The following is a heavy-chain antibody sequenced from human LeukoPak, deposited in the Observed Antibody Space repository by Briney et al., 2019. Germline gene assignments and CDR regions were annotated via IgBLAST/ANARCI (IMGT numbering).Heavy chain of an antibody. J-gene: IGHJ4*02. CDR3: ATANVNYYDSSGSFRY. D-gene: IGHD3-22*01. Sequence: GGSLRLSCAAPGFTFSSYSMNWVRQAPGKGLEWVSSISSSSSYIYYADSVKGRFTISRDNAKNSLYLQMNSLRAEDTAVYYCATANVNYYDSSGSFRYWGQGTLVTVSS. V-gene: IGHV3-21*01. CDR1: GFTFSSYS. CDR2: ISSSSSYI.